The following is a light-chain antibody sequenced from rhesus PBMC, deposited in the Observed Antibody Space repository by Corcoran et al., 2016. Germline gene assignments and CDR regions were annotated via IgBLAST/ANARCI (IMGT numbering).Light chain of an antibody. CDR2: SAY. V-gene: IGKV3-40*03. CDR1: ESVGSY. CDR3: QQYNDLLWT. Sequence: EIVMTQSPATLSLSPGETATLSCRASESVGSYLAWYQQKPGQAPKLLVHSAYFRATGIPERFSGSGSRTECTLTISSLEPEDVGVYHCQQYNDLLWTFGQGTKVEIK. J-gene: IGKJ1*01.